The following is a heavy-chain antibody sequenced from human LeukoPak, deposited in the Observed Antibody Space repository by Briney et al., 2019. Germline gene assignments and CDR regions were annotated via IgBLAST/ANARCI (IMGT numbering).Heavy chain of an antibody. CDR3: ARACTSGYCSILDAFDI. CDR1: GGSISTYY. CDR2: IYYTGGT. V-gene: IGHV4-59*01. D-gene: IGHD2-2*01. Sequence: KTSETLSLTCTVSGGSISTYYCNWIRQSPGKGLEWIGYIYYTGGTNYNPSLKSRATISIDTFNNQFSLKLTSVTAADTAVYYCARACTSGYCSILDAFDIWGQGTMVTVSS. J-gene: IGHJ3*02.